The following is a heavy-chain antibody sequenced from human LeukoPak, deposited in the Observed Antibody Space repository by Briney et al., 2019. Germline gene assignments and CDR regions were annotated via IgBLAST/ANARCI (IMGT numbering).Heavy chain of an antibody. J-gene: IGHJ4*02. CDR1: GFTFSSYE. CDR2: ISSSGSTT. V-gene: IGHV3-48*03. D-gene: IGHD3-3*01. CDR3: ASREWDY. Sequence: GGSLRLSCAASGFTFSSYEMNWVRPAPGKGLEWVSYISSSGSTTYYADSVKGRFTISRDNAKNSLYLQMNSLRAEDTAVYYCASREWDYWGQGTLVTVSS.